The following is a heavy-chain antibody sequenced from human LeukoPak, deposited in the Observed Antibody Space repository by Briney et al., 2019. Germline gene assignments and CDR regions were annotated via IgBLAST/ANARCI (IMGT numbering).Heavy chain of an antibody. Sequence: SETLSLTCTVSGGSISSTSYYWGWIRQPPGKGLEWIGSIYYSGNTYYNPSLKSRVTISVDTSKNQFSLKLSSVTAADTAVYYCARDRVRSRNPDDSYGYPLDYWGRGTLVTVSS. CDR3: ARDRVRSRNPDDSYGYPLDY. J-gene: IGHJ4*02. CDR2: IYYSGNT. V-gene: IGHV4-39*07. D-gene: IGHD5-18*01. CDR1: GGSISSTSYY.